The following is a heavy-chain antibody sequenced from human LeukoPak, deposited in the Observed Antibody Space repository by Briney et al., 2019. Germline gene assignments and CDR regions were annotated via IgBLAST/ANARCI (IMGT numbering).Heavy chain of an antibody. D-gene: IGHD5-18*01. J-gene: IGHJ4*02. V-gene: IGHV3-74*01. CDR2: ISSDGSRV. CDR3: ATSQRGYIYGFMGY. CDR1: GFTFSDYW. Sequence: GSLRISCAASGFTFSDYWMHWVRQAPGKGLVWVSRISSDGSRVTYANSVKGRFTISRDNAKNTLYLQMNSLRAEDTAVYYCATSQRGYIYGFMGYWGQGTLVTVSS.